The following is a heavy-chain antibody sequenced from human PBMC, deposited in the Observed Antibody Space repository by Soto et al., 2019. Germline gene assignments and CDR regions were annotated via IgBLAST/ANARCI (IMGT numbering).Heavy chain of an antibody. J-gene: IGHJ4*02. CDR1: GFTFSSYA. D-gene: IGHD1-1*01. V-gene: IGHV3-23*01. CDR2: ISGSGDST. Sequence: GGSLRLACAASGFTFSSYAMSWVRQAPGKGLEWVSVISGSGDSTYYADSVKGRFTISRDNSKNTLYLQMNSLRAEDTAVYYCAKRATGTYFDYWGQGTLVTVSS. CDR3: AKRATGTYFDY.